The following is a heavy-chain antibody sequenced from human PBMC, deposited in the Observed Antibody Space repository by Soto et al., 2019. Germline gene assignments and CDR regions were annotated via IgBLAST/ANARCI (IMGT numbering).Heavy chain of an antibody. CDR1: GYTFTNYD. D-gene: IGHD3-16*01. V-gene: IGHV1-8*01. Sequence: ASVKVSCKASGYTFTNYDVHWVRQVPGQGLEWMGWLNPGSGDTGYAQKFQGRVTMTRNTSIGTAYMELSSLRSGDTAIYYCARMASFGTLNWFDPWGQGTPVTVSS. CDR3: ARMASFGTLNWFDP. CDR2: LNPGSGDT. J-gene: IGHJ5*02.